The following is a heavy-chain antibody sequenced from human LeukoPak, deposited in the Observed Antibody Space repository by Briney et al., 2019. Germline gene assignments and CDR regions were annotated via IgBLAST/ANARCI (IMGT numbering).Heavy chain of an antibody. J-gene: IGHJ4*02. Sequence: PSETLSLTCTVSGGSISSSSYYWGWIRQPPGKGLERIGSIYYSGSTSYNPALKSRVTISVDTSKNQFSLKLSSVTAADTAVYYCASLGSGSYHFDYWGQGTLVTVSS. V-gene: IGHV4-39*01. CDR2: IYYSGST. CDR3: ASLGSGSYHFDY. D-gene: IGHD1-26*01. CDR1: GGSISSSSYY.